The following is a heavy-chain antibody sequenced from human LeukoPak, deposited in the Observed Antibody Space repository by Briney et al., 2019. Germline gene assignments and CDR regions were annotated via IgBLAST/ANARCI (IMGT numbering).Heavy chain of an antibody. CDR2: ISVYNGNT. Sequence: ASVKVSCKASGYTFSGYGISWGRQAPGQVLEWMGWISVYNGNTKYAQKLLGRVTMTTDTSKSTGYMEVRSLRSDDTAVYFCARVPPAHRVGPNTIGMDVWGQGTTVTVSS. V-gene: IGHV1-18*01. J-gene: IGHJ6*02. D-gene: IGHD1-26*01. CDR3: ARVPPAHRVGPNTIGMDV. CDR1: GYTFSGYG.